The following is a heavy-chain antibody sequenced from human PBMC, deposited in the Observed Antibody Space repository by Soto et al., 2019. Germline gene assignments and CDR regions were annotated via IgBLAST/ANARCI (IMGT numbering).Heavy chain of an antibody. V-gene: IGHV6-1*01. Sequence: QTLSLTCAISGDSVSDNSAAWNWIRQSPSRGLEWLGRTYYRSKWYNDYAVSVKSRITVTPDTSKNKFSLHLNSVTPEDTAVYYCAREVPYYVSRASYLDDCGQGALVTVSS. CDR3: AREVPYYVSRASYLDD. CDR2: TYYRSKWYN. CDR1: GDSVSDNSAA. D-gene: IGHD3-16*01. J-gene: IGHJ4*02.